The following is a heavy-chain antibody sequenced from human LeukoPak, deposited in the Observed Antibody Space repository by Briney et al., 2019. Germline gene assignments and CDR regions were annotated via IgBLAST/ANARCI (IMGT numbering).Heavy chain of an antibody. CDR2: IIPIFGTA. CDR1: GYTFTSYG. J-gene: IGHJ6*02. Sequence: SVKVSCKASGYTFTSYGISWVRQAPGQGLEWMGGIIPIFGTANYAQKFQGRVTITADESTSTAYMELSSLRSEDTAVYYCASYGETYDSSGYYRSNNYYYGMDVWGQGTTVTVSS. V-gene: IGHV1-69*13. D-gene: IGHD3-22*01. CDR3: ASYGETYDSSGYYRSNNYYYGMDV.